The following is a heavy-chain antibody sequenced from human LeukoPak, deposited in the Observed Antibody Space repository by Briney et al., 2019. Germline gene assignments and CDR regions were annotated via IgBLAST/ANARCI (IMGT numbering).Heavy chain of an antibody. V-gene: IGHV2-70*04. CDR2: IDWDDDK. CDR1: GFSLSTSGMR. CDR3: ARARAREVYFDY. J-gene: IGHJ4*02. Sequence: ESGPTLVNPTQTLTLTCTFSGFSLSTSGMRVSWIRQPPGKALEWLARIDWDDDKFYNTSLKTGLTISKDTSKNQVVLTMTNMDPVDTATYYCARARAREVYFDYWGQGTLVTVSS.